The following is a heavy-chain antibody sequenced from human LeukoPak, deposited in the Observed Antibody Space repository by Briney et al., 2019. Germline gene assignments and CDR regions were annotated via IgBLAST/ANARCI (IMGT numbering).Heavy chain of an antibody. V-gene: IGHV3-30*02. CDR1: GFTFSSYG. J-gene: IGHJ4*02. D-gene: IGHD2-15*01. CDR3: ANHCSGGSCFFDY. CDR2: IRYDGSNK. Sequence: GGSLRLSCAASGFTFSSYGMHWVRQAPGKGLEWAAFIRYDGSNKYYADSVKGRFTISRDNSKNTLYLQMNSLRAEDTAVYYCANHCSGGSCFFDYWGQGTLVTVSS.